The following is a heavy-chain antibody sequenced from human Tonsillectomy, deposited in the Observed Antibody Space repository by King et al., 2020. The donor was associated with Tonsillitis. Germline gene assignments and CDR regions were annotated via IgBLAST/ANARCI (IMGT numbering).Heavy chain of an antibody. CDR2: ISSRSSYI. V-gene: IGHV3-21*01. CDR1: GFTFSTYT. D-gene: IGHD1-14*01. Sequence: VQLVESGGGLVKPGGSLRLSCAASGFTFSTYTMNWVRQAPGKGMEWVLSISSRSSYIYYADSVKGRFTISRDNAKNSLYLRKNRLRAEDTAVYYCARGMLRYVGYYNYYGMDVWGQGTTVTVYS. CDR3: ARGMLRYVGYYNYYGMDV. J-gene: IGHJ6*02.